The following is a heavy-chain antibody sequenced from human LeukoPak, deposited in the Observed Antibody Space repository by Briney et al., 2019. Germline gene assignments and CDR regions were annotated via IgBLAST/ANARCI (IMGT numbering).Heavy chain of an antibody. CDR3: YRN. Sequence: SETLSLTCTVSGAFSSSASYYWGWIRQPPGKGLEWIGNIFYSGTTHYNPSLKSRVTISVDTSKSQISLRVRSVYYCARVYEHSYRNWGQGALVTVSS. J-gene: IGHJ4*02. CDR2: IFYSGTT. CDR1: GAFSSSASYY. V-gene: IGHV4-39*07. D-gene: IGHD5-18*01.